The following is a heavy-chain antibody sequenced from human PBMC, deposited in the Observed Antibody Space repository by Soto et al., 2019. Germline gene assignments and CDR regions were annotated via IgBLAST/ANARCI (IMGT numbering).Heavy chain of an antibody. Sequence: QVQLQESGPGLVKPSETLSLICTVSGGSIRNYFWTWIRQPAGKGLEWIGRIYSSGNTVYNAPLKSRVTMSIDMSTNQFSLKLSSMTAADTAVYYCVRDVESPGISGSWGAFDIWGQGTVVTVSS. CDR3: VRDVESPGISGSWGAFDI. D-gene: IGHD1-20*01. CDR1: GGSIRNYF. CDR2: IYSSGNT. J-gene: IGHJ3*02. V-gene: IGHV4-4*07.